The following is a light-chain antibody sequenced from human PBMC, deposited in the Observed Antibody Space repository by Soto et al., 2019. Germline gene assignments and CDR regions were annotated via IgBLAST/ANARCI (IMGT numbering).Light chain of an antibody. V-gene: IGLV2-14*01. CDR3: SSYTSVSTWV. J-gene: IGLJ3*02. CDR1: SSDGGGYDY. CDR2: NVS. Sequence: QSALTQPASVSGSPGQSITISCTGTSSDGGGYDYVSWYQQHPGKAPKLMIYNVSNRPSGVSNRFSGSKSGNTASLTISGLQTEDEADYYCSSYTSVSTWVFGGGTKLTVL.